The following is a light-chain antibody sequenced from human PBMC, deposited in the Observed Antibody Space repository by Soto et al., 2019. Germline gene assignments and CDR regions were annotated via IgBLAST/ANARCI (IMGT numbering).Light chain of an antibody. J-gene: IGLJ1*01. V-gene: IGLV1-40*01. CDR3: QSYDSSLSGFV. Sequence: QAVVTQPPSVSGAPGQRVTISCTGSSSNIGADYHVHWYQQFPGTAPKLLIYVNTNRPSGVPGRFSGSKSGTSASLAITGLQAEDEADYYCQSYDSSLSGFVFGTGTKLTVL. CDR2: VNT. CDR1: SSNIGADYH.